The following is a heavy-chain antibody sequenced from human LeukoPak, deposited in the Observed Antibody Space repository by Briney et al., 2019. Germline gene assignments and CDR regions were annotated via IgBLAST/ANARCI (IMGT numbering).Heavy chain of an antibody. D-gene: IGHD3-16*01. Sequence: GGSLRLSCAASGFTFSSYWMNRARQAPGKGLEWVASINHNGNVNYYVDSVKGRFTISRDNAKNSLYLQMCNLRAEDTAVYFCARGGGLDVWGQGATVTVSS. CDR3: ARGGGLDV. J-gene: IGHJ6*02. CDR2: INHNGNVN. CDR1: GFTFSSYW. V-gene: IGHV3-7*03.